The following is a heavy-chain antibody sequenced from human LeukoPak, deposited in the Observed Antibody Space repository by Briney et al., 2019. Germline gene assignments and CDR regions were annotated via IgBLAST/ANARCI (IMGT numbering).Heavy chain of an antibody. CDR3: ARDLNGYSMNYYFDY. Sequence: DSIQGRFTISRDNAKNSLYLQMNSLRAEDTAVYYCARDLNGYSMNYYFDYWGQGTLVTVSS. J-gene: IGHJ4*02. D-gene: IGHD3-9*01. V-gene: IGHV3-21*01.